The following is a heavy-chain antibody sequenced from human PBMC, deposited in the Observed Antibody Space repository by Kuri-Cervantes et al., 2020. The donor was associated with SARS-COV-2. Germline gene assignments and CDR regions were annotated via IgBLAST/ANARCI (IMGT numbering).Heavy chain of an antibody. Sequence: GSLRLSCTVSGGSISSSSYYWGWIRQPPGKGLEWIGSIYHSGSTYYNPSLKSRVTISVDTSKNQFSLKLSSVTAADTAVYYCASTAYCGGDCYSSFDYWGQGTLVTVSS. V-gene: IGHV4-39*07. CDR3: ASTAYCGGDCYSSFDY. CDR1: GGSISSSSYY. CDR2: IYHSGST. D-gene: IGHD2-21*01. J-gene: IGHJ4*02.